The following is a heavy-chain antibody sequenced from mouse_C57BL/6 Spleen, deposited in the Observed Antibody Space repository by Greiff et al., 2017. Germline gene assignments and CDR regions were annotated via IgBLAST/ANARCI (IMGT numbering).Heavy chain of an antibody. Sequence: VHVKQSGPELVKPGASVKISCKASGYSFTDYNMNWVKQSNGKSLEWIGVINPNYGTTSYNQKFKGKATLTVDQSSSTAYMQLNSLTSEDSAVYYCARGGEYPYYFDYWGQGTTLTVSS. CDR3: ARGGEYPYYFDY. J-gene: IGHJ2*01. CDR1: GYSFTDYN. D-gene: IGHD5-1*01. CDR2: INPNYGTT. V-gene: IGHV1-39*01.